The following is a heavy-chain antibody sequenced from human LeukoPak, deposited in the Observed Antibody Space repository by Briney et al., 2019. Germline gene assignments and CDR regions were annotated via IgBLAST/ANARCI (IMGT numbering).Heavy chain of an antibody. Sequence: PGGSLRLSCAASGFTFSSYAMHWVRQAPGKGLEWVAVISYDGSNKYYADSVKGRFTISRNNSKNTLYLQMNSLRAEDTAVYYCARDEGDTAMPPGDYWGQGTLVTVSS. V-gene: IGHV3-30-3*01. J-gene: IGHJ4*02. CDR2: ISYDGSNK. D-gene: IGHD5-18*01. CDR1: GFTFSSYA. CDR3: ARDEGDTAMPPGDY.